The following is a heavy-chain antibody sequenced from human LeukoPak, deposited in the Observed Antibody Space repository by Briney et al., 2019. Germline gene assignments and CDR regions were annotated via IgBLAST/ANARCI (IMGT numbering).Heavy chain of an antibody. CDR1: GFTFSSYA. CDR3: AKPYYYDSSGYYYYYYMDV. CDR2: ISGSGGST. D-gene: IGHD3-22*01. J-gene: IGHJ6*03. Sequence: GGSLRLSCAASGFTFSSYAMSWVRQAPGKGLEWVSAISGSGGSTYYADSVKGRFTIYRDHSKNTLYLQMNSLRAEDTAVYYCAKPYYYDSSGYYYYYYMDVWGKGTTVTVSS. V-gene: IGHV3-23*01.